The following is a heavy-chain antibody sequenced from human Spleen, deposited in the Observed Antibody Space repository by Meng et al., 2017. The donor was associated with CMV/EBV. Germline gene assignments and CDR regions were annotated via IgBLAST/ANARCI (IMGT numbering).Heavy chain of an antibody. CDR3: VTGIYFDS. CDR2: ISSGGSTK. D-gene: IGHD1-14*01. V-gene: IGHV3-48*03. CDR1: GFFLSSYE. J-gene: IGHJ4*02. Sequence: GGSLRLSCAASGFFLSSYEMNWVRQAPGKGLEWVSYISSGGSTKYYADSVKGRFTISRDNAENSLYLQMNSLRAEDTAVYYCVTGIYFDSWGQGTLVTVSS.